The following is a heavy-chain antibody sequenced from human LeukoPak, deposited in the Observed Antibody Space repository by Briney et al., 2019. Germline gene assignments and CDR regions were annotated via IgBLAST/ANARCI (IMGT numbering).Heavy chain of an antibody. D-gene: IGHD3-3*01. CDR1: GYTFTGYY. J-gene: IGHJ6*03. CDR3: ARADYDFWSGYYRYYYMDV. CDR2: INPNSGGT. Sequence: GASVKVSCKASGYTFTGYYMHWVRQAPGQGLEWMGWINPNSGGTNYAQKFRGRVTMTRDTSISTAYMELSRLRSDDTAVYYCARADYDFWSGYYRYYYMDVWGKGTTVTVSS. V-gene: IGHV1-2*02.